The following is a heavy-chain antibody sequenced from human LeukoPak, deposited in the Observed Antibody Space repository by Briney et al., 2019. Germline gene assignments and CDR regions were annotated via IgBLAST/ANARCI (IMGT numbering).Heavy chain of an antibody. D-gene: IGHD6-19*01. CDR3: ARDTVGYSSGWYEAFDI. Sequence: PSETLSLTCTVSGGSISSYYWSWIRQPAGKGLEWIGRIYTSGSTNYNPSLKSRVTMSVDTSKNQFSLKLSSVTAADTAVYYCARDTVGYSSGWYEAFDIWGQGTMVTVPS. CDR1: GGSISSYY. CDR2: IYTSGST. V-gene: IGHV4-4*07. J-gene: IGHJ3*02.